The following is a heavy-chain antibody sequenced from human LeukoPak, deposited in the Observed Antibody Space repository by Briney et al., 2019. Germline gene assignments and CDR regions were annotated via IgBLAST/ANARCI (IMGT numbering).Heavy chain of an antibody. Sequence: PGGSLRLSCAASGLTFSNYAMSWVRQAPGKGLERVSGISGGGGSTYYADSVKGRFTISRDNSKNTLYLQMNSLRAEDTAVYYCAKDRRYDILTGYRSPSSDYWGQGTLVTVSS. J-gene: IGHJ4*02. D-gene: IGHD3-9*01. V-gene: IGHV3-23*01. CDR2: ISGGGGST. CDR3: AKDRRYDILTGYRSPSSDY. CDR1: GLTFSNYA.